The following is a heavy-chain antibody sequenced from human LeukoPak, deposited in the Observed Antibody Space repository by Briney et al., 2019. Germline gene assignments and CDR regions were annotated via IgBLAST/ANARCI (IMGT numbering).Heavy chain of an antibody. D-gene: IGHD3-10*01. V-gene: IGHV3-30-3*01. J-gene: IGHJ5*02. CDR2: ISYDGSNK. Sequence: GGSLRLSCAASGFTFSTYAMHWVRQAPGKGLELVAVISYDGSNKDIADSVKGRFTISRDNSKNTLYLQMNSLRAEDTAVYYCARGNLLGFGELARANWFDPWGQGTLVTVSS. CDR3: ARGNLLGFGELARANWFDP. CDR1: GFTFSTYA.